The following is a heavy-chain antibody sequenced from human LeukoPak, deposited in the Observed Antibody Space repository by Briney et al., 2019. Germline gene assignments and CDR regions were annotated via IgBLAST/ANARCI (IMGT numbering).Heavy chain of an antibody. V-gene: IGHV1-69*04. CDR2: ITPILGIA. Sequence: GASVKVSCKASGGTFSSYTISWVRQAPGQGLEWMGRITPILGIANYAQKFQGRVTITADKSTSTAYMELSSLRSEDTAVYYCARDDRDIVVVPAAIAFDYWGQGTLVTVSS. J-gene: IGHJ4*02. CDR1: GGTFSSYT. CDR3: ARDDRDIVVVPAAIAFDY. D-gene: IGHD2-2*02.